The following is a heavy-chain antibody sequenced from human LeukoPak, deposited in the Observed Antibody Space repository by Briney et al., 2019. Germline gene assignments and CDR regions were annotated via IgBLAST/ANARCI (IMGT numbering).Heavy chain of an antibody. J-gene: IGHJ5*02. CDR2: VIPISGTP. CDR3: ARAPVSGPTDRRLGGERTRHSVP. V-gene: IGHV1-69*01. Sequence: GASVKLSCKASGGTFSSYAISWVRQAPGQGLEWMRGVIPISGTPSYAQKFQGRVTLTADEFSGTAYMELNSLRSEDTGVYYCARAPVSGPTDRRLGGERTRHSVPW. CDR1: GGTFSSYA. D-gene: IGHD1-1*01.